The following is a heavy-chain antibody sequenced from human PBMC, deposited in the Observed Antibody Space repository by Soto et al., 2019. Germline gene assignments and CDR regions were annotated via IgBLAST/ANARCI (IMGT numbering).Heavy chain of an antibody. Sequence: QVQLVQSGAEVKKPGSSVKVSCKASGGTFSSYAISWVRQAPGQGLEWMGGIIPIFGTANYAQKFQGRVTITADEYTSTAYMELSSLRSDDTAVYYCARDNHGYLNAFDIWGQGTMVTVSS. V-gene: IGHV1-69*01. D-gene: IGHD3-22*01. J-gene: IGHJ3*02. CDR1: GGTFSSYA. CDR3: ARDNHGYLNAFDI. CDR2: IIPIFGTA.